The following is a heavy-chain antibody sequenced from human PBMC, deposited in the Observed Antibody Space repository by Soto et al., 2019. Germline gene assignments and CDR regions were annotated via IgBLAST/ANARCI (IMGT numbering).Heavy chain of an antibody. J-gene: IGHJ4*02. Sequence: PSETLSLTCTVSGDSISTNSYSWGWIRQPPGQGLEWIGLFYYSGSTHYNPSLKSRLTVSVDTSKNQFSLNLSSVTAADTAVYYCVSLMAVAGAFGYWGQGILVTVSS. V-gene: IGHV4-39*07. CDR3: VSLMAVAGAFGY. CDR1: GDSISTNSYS. D-gene: IGHD6-19*01. CDR2: FYYSGST.